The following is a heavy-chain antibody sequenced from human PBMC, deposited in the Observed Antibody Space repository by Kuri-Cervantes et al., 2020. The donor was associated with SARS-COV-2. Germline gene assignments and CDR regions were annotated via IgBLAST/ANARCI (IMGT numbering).Heavy chain of an antibody. J-gene: IGHJ6*02. V-gene: IGHV1-69*13. D-gene: IGHD2-15*01. CDR1: GYTFTSYG. CDR2: IIPIFGTA. Sequence: SVKVSCKASGYTFTSYGISWVRQAPGQGLEWMGGIIPIFGTANYAQKFQGRVTITADESTSTAYMELSSLRSEDTAVYYCARGGDCSGGSCFHYYYYGMDVWGQGTTVTVSS. CDR3: ARGGDCSGGSCFHYYYYGMDV.